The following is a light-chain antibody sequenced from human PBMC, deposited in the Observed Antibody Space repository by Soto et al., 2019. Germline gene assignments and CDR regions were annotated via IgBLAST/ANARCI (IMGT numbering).Light chain of an antibody. CDR2: KVS. Sequence: DVVMTQSPXXXXXXXXXPAXXXCXXXXSXXXSXGXTFFNWFHQRPGQSPRRLIYKVSNRDSGVPDRFSGSGSATDFTLTISRVEAEDVXVYYXMHGXXWPPRYSFGQGTKLEIK. J-gene: IGKJ2*03. CDR1: XSXXXSXGXTF. V-gene: IGKV2-30*02. CDR3: MHGXXWPPRYS.